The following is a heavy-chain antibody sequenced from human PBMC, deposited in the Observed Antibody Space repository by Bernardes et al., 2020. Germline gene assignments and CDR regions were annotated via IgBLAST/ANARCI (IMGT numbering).Heavy chain of an antibody. V-gene: IGHV1-69*13. CDR1: GGTFSSYA. CDR3: ARSVVPAAIGLGAGNYYYYMDV. D-gene: IGHD2-2*02. CDR2: IIPIFGTA. J-gene: IGHJ6*03. Sequence: SVKVSCKASGGTFSSYAISWVRQAPGQGLEWMGGIIPIFGTANYAQKFQGRVTITADESTSTAYMELSSLRSEDTAVYYCARSVVPAAIGLGAGNYYYYMDVWGKGTTVTVSS.